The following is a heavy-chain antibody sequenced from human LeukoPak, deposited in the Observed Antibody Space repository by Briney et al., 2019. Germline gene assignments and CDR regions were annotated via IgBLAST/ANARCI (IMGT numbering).Heavy chain of an antibody. CDR2: ISAYNGNT. J-gene: IGHJ3*02. V-gene: IGHV1-18*01. CDR3: AKDISGSDNLDAFDI. CDR1: GYTFTSYG. D-gene: IGHD1-26*01. Sequence: GASVKVSCKASGYTFTSYGISWVRQAPGQGLEWMGWISAYNGNTNYAQKLQGRVTMTTDTSTSTAYMELRSLRSDDTAVYYCAKDISGSDNLDAFDIWGQGTMVTVSS.